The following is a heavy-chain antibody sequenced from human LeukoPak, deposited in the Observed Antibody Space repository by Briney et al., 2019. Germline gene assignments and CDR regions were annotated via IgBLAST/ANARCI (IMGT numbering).Heavy chain of an antibody. CDR3: AKVAWFGELLSYFDY. V-gene: IGHV6-1*01. CDR2: TYFRSKWYN. J-gene: IGHJ4*02. CDR1: GDSVSSDSAA. Sequence: SQTLSLTCAISGDSVSSDSAAWNWIRQSPSRGLESLGRTYFRSKWYNDYAVSVKSRIIINADTSKNHFSLQLNSVTPEDTAVYHCAKVAWFGELLSYFDYWGQGTLVTVSS. D-gene: IGHD3-10*01.